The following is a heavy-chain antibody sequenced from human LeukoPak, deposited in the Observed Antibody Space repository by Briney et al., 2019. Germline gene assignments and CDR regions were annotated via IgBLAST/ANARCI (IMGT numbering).Heavy chain of an antibody. D-gene: IGHD1-26*01. CDR3: ARDRLEGAPYYYGMDV. Sequence: SETLSLTCAVYGGSFSSYYWSWIRQPPGKGLEWIGEINHSGSTNYNPSLKSRVTISVDTSKNQFSLKLSSVTAADTAVYYCARDRLEGAPYYYGMDVWGQGTTVTVSS. CDR2: INHSGST. CDR1: GGSFSSYY. J-gene: IGHJ6*02. V-gene: IGHV4-34*01.